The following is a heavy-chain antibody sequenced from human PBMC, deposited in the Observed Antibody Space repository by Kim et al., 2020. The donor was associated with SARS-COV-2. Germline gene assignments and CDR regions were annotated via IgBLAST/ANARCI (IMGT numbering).Heavy chain of an antibody. CDR2: IIPIFGTA. Sequence: SVKVSCKASGGTFSSYAISWVRQAPGQGLEWMGGIIPIFGTANYAQKFQGRVTITADESTSTAYMELSSLRSEDTAVYYCAREEGSNYGMDVWGQGTTVTVSS. D-gene: IGHD1-26*01. CDR3: AREEGSNYGMDV. CDR1: GGTFSSYA. J-gene: IGHJ6*02. V-gene: IGHV1-69*13.